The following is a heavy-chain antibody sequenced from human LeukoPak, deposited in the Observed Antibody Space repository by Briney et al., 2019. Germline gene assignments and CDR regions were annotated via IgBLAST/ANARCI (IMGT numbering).Heavy chain of an antibody. CDR2: IHSDGNMK. J-gene: IGHJ4*02. Sequence: GGSLRLSCAASGFSLSNFGIHWVRQAPARGLEWMAFIHSDGNMKNYADSVKGRFSIFRDTSTNTVYLQMSGLGAEDTAVYYCAKDRPYFDYWGQGNLVTVSS. CDR3: AKDRPYFDY. CDR1: GFSLSNFG. V-gene: IGHV3-30*02.